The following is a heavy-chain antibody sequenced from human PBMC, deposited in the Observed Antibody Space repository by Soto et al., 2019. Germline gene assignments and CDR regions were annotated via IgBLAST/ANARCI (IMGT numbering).Heavy chain of an antibody. CDR2: IYVTGAA. Sequence: SETLSLTCSVSGAALNSGNYYWSWIRQFPGKGLEWIGHIYVTGAADYNPSLRDRITISQDTSERQFSLNLRLVTAADTAVYYCARLRIATNNYKWFDPWGQGTLVTVSS. J-gene: IGHJ5*02. D-gene: IGHD2-21*01. CDR3: ARLRIATNNYKWFDP. V-gene: IGHV4-31*03. CDR1: GAALNSGNYY.